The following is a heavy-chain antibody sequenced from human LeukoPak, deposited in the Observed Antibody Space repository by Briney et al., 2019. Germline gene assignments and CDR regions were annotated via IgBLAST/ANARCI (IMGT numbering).Heavy chain of an antibody. CDR3: ARDYSPIYDILTGYYMAGAFDI. V-gene: IGHV3-7*01. D-gene: IGHD3-9*01. J-gene: IGHJ3*02. CDR1: GFIFSDYY. CDR2: IKQDGSEK. Sequence: GGSLRLSCAASGFIFSDYYMSWVRQAPGKGLEWVANIKQDGSEKYYVDSVKGRFTISRDNAKNSLYLQMNSLRAEDTAVYYCARDYSPIYDILTGYYMAGAFDIWGQGTMVTVSS.